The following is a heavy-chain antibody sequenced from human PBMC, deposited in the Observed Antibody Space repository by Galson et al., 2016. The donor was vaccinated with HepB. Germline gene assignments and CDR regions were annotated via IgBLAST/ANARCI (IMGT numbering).Heavy chain of an antibody. CDR1: GFTFTHAW. V-gene: IGHV3-15*01. D-gene: IGHD3-3*01. Sequence: SLRLSCATSGFTFTHAWMSWVRQAPGKGLEWVGRIKSRTDGGTTDYAAPVKGRFTISRDDSKNTLYLQMNSLKTEDTAVYYCTTWPPCDFWSGYYLDHWGQGTLVTVSS. CDR2: IKSRTDGGTT. J-gene: IGHJ4*02. CDR3: TTWPPCDFWSGYYLDH.